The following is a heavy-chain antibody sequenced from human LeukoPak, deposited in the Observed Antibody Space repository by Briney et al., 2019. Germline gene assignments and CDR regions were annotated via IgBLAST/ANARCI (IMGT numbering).Heavy chain of an antibody. CDR3: VSWSGKYYVTSEIPANS. V-gene: IGHV3-7*01. J-gene: IGHJ4*02. D-gene: IGHD3-10*02. CDR1: GLTFRNYW. CDR2: ISEDGSNK. Sequence: GGSLRLSCAASGLTFRNYWMSWIRQAPGKGLEWAAHISEDGSNKYYVDSVKGRFTISRDNAKNSLYLQMNSLRVEDMAVYYCVSWSGKYYVTSEIPANSWGQGTLVTVSS.